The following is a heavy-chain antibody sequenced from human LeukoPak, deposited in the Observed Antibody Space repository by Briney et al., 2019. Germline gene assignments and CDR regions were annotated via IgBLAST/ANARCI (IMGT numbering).Heavy chain of an antibody. D-gene: IGHD6-25*01. CDR3: ASSIAAATWYFDL. CDR2: IYHSGST. CDR1: GGSISSGGYS. V-gene: IGHV4-30-2*01. Sequence: SQTLSLTRTVSGGSISSGGYSWSWIRQPPGKGLEWIGYIYHSGSTYYNPSLKSRVTISVDRSKNQFSLKLSSVTAADTAVYYCASSIAAATWYFDLWGRGTLVTVSS. J-gene: IGHJ2*01.